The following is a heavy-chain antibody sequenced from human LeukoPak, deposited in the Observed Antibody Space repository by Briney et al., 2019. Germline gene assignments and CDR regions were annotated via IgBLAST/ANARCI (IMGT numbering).Heavy chain of an antibody. V-gene: IGHV3-23*01. CDR1: GFIFSNYG. CDR2: IESSGATT. CDR3: ARDTYGAPDS. J-gene: IGHJ4*02. Sequence: GGSLRLSCAASGFIFSNYGMNWVRQAPGKGLEWVSLIESSGATTYYADSVKGRFTISRDDSKNTLYLQMNSLRAEDTALYYCARDTYGAPDSWGQGTLVTVSS. D-gene: IGHD4-17*01.